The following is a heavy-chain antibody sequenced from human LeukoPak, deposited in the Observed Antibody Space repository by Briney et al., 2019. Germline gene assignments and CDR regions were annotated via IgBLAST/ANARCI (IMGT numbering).Heavy chain of an antibody. CDR1: GYTFTSYD. Sequence: AASVTVSCKASGYTFTSYDINWVRQATGQGLEWMGWMNPNSGNTGYAQKFQGRVTMTRNTSISTAYMELSSLRSEDTAVYYCARSGRRIAAAGRRNWFDPWGQGTLVTVSS. CDR2: MNPNSGNT. D-gene: IGHD6-13*01. J-gene: IGHJ5*02. CDR3: ARSGRRIAAAGRRNWFDP. V-gene: IGHV1-8*01.